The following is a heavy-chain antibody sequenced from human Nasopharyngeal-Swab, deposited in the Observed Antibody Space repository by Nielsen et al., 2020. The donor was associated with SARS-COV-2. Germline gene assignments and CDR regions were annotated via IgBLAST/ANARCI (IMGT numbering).Heavy chain of an antibody. J-gene: IGHJ3*02. D-gene: IGHD4/OR15-4a*01. Sequence: GESLKISCVASGLTFSSYSMYWVRQAPGQGLVCVSQINVDGSSINCADSVKGRFTTSRDNAKNTLYLQMNSLRAEDTAVYYCAREEVLGDAFDIWGQGTMVTVSS. CDR3: AREEVLGDAFDI. V-gene: IGHV3-74*01. CDR2: INVDGSSI. CDR1: GLTFSSYS.